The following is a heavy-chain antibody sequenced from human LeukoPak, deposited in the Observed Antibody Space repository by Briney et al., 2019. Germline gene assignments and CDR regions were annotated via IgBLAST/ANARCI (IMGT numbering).Heavy chain of an antibody. Sequence: GASVKVSCKASGYTFTSYGISWVRQAPGQGLEWMGWISAYNGNTNYAQKLQGRVTMTTDTSASTAYMELSSLRSEDTAVYYCARDESEFTMIEGGPWGQGTLVTVSS. CDR1: GYTFTSYG. CDR2: ISAYNGNT. D-gene: IGHD3-22*01. J-gene: IGHJ5*02. CDR3: ARDESEFTMIEGGP. V-gene: IGHV1-18*01.